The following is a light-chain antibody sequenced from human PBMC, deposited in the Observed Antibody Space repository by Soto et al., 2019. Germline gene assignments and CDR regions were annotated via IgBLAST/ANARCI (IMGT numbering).Light chain of an antibody. CDR3: QQYIRWPLT. Sequence: EVVMTQSPATLYVSPGDKVSLSCRANQTISNMLAWYQQKPGQAPRLLIYAASTRATGVSARFSGSGSGTEFTLTISSLQSEDFAVYYCQQYIRWPLTFGGGTKVDIK. V-gene: IGKV3-15*01. CDR1: QTISNM. CDR2: AAS. J-gene: IGKJ4*01.